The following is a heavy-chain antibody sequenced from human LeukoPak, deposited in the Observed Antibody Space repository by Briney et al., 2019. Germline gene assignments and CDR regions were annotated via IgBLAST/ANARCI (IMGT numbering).Heavy chain of an antibody. CDR2: TYYRSKWYN. V-gene: IGHV6-1*01. J-gene: IGHJ3*02. CDR3: ARDGVDYYDSSGYPDAFDI. Sequence: SQTLSLTCAISGDSVSSNSAAWNWIRQSPSRGLEWLGRTYYRSKWYNDYAVSVKSRITINPDTSKNQFSLQLNSVTPEDTAVYYCARDGVDYYDSSGYPDAFDIWGQGTMVTVSS. D-gene: IGHD3-22*01. CDR1: GDSVSSNSAA.